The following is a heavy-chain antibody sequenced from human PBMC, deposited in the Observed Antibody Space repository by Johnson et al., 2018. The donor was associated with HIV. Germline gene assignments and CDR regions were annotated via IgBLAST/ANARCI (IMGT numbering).Heavy chain of an antibody. J-gene: IGHJ3*02. CDR2: ISYDGSNK. CDR1: GFTFSSYA. CDR3: AKVGDSPDAFDI. D-gene: IGHD3-16*01. V-gene: IGHV3-30-3*01. Sequence: QVLLVESGGGVVQPGRSLRLSCAASGFTFSSYAMHWVRQTPGKGLEWVAVISYDGSNKYYADSVKGRFTISRDNSKNTLYLQMNSLRAEDTAVYYCAKVGDSPDAFDIWGQGTMVTVSS.